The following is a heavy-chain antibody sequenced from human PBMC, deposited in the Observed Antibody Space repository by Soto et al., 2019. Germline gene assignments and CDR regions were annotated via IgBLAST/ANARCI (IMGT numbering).Heavy chain of an antibody. CDR1: GGTFSSYA. Sequence: GASVKVSCKASGGTFSSYAISWVRQAPGQGLEWIGGIIPIFGTANYAQKFQGRVTITADESTSTAYMELSSLRSEDTAVYYCARVGIVGATFWFDPWGQGTLVTVSS. D-gene: IGHD1-26*01. CDR3: ARVGIVGATFWFDP. J-gene: IGHJ5*02. CDR2: IIPIFGTA. V-gene: IGHV1-69*13.